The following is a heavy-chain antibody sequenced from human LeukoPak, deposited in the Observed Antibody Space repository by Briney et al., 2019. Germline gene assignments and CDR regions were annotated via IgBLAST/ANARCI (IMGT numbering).Heavy chain of an antibody. CDR3: AKDHSSGWQDKYFQH. V-gene: IGHV3-30-3*01. D-gene: IGHD6-19*01. J-gene: IGHJ1*01. Sequence: GGSLRLSCAASGFTFSNYPIHWVRQAPGKGLEWVAVISSDGSDKYYADSVKGRFTISRDNSKNTLYLQMNSLRAEDTAVYYCAKDHSSGWQDKYFQHWGQGTLVTVSS. CDR2: ISSDGSDK. CDR1: GFTFSNYP.